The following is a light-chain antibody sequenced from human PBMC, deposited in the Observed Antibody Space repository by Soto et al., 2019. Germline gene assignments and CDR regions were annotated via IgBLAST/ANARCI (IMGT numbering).Light chain of an antibody. J-gene: IGLJ1*01. CDR1: SSDVGGYNF. V-gene: IGLV2-8*01. CDR3: SSYGGSNNFV. Sequence: QSALTQPPSASGSPGQSVTISCTGTSSDVGGYNFVSWYQQHAGKAPRLIIYEVTKRPSGVPDRFSGSKSGNTASLTVSGLQAEDEAEYYCSSYGGSNNFVFGTGTKVTVL. CDR2: EVT.